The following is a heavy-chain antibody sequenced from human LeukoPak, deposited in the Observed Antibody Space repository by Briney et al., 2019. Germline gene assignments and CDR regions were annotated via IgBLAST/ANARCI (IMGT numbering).Heavy chain of an antibody. CDR1: GGSISSSSYY. J-gene: IGHJ4*02. V-gene: IGHV4-39*07. D-gene: IGHD3-9*01. CDR3: ASRYFDWSLDY. Sequence: SETLSLTCTVSGGSISSSSYYWGWIRQPPGKGLEWIGNIYYSGSTYYNPSLKSRVTISVDTSKNQFSLKLSSVTAADTAVYYCASRYFDWSLDYWGQGTLVTVSS. CDR2: IYYSGST.